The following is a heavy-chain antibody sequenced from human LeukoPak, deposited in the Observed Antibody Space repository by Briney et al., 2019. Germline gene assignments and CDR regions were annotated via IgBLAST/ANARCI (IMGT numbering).Heavy chain of an antibody. D-gene: IGHD2-15*01. CDR2: ITSSSSII. Sequence: GGSLRLSCAASGFTFSSYSMNGVRQAPGKGLEWVSYITSSSSIIYYADSVKGRFTISRDNAKNSLFLQMNSLRAEDTAVYYCVREYCSGGSCSDAFDIWGQGTMVTVSS. CDR3: VREYCSGGSCSDAFDI. J-gene: IGHJ3*02. CDR1: GFTFSSYS. V-gene: IGHV3-48*04.